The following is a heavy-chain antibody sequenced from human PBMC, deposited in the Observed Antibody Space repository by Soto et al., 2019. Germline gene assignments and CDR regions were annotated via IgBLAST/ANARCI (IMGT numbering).Heavy chain of an antibody. V-gene: IGHV3-30-3*01. CDR1: GFTFSHSA. CDR3: ARDRVVAGIGEFDY. Sequence: QVQLVESGGGVVQPGRSLRLSCAASGFTFSHSAMHWARQAPGKGLEWVAVISCDGNNKYYADSVKGRFTISRDNSMNTLYLQMNSLSPEDTALYYCARDRVVAGIGEFDYWGQGTLVTVSS. CDR2: ISCDGNNK. D-gene: IGHD6-19*01. J-gene: IGHJ4*02.